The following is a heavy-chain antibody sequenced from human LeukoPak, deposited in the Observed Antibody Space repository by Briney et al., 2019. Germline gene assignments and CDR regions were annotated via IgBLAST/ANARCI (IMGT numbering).Heavy chain of an antibody. CDR3: ARGAPRIYSSGWYRYFQH. V-gene: IGHV4-34*01. CDR2: INHSGST. D-gene: IGHD6-19*01. Sequence: SETLSLTCAVYGGSFSGYYWSWIRQPPGKGLEWIGEINHSGSTNYNPSLKSRVTISVDTSKNRFSLKLSSVTAADTAVYYCARGAPRIYSSGWYRYFQHWGQGTLVTVSS. CDR1: GGSFSGYY. J-gene: IGHJ1*01.